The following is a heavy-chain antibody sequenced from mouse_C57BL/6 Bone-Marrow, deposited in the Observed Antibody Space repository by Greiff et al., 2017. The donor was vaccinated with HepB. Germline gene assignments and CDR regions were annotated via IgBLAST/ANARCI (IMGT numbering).Heavy chain of an antibody. CDR1: EYEFPSHD. V-gene: IGHV5-2*01. CDR3: ARDAYSGSYVVTREGDY. Sequence: DVKLVESGGGLVQPGESLKLSCESNEYEFPSHDMPWVRKTPEKRLELVAAINSDGGSTYYPDTMERRFIISRDNTKKTLYRQLSSLRTEDTALYYCARDAYSGSYVVTREGDYWGQGTTLTVSS. D-gene: IGHD2-10*01. J-gene: IGHJ2*01. CDR2: INSDGGST.